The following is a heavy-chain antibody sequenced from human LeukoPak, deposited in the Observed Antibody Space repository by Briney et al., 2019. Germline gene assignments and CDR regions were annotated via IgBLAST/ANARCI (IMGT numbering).Heavy chain of an antibody. Sequence: GGSLRLSCAASGFTFSSYPLHWVRQAPGRGLEWVTLISYDGSKIYYADSVKGRFTISRDNSKNTLYLQMNSLRAEDTAVYYCARESGWGLPHAFDFWGQGSMITVSS. CDR3: ARESGWGLPHAFDF. V-gene: IGHV3-30-3*01. D-gene: IGHD3-10*01. J-gene: IGHJ3*01. CDR2: ISYDGSKI. CDR1: GFTFSSYP.